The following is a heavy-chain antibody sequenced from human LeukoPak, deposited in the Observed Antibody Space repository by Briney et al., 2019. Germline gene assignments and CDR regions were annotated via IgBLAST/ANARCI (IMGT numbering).Heavy chain of an antibody. CDR2: ISSSSSYI. J-gene: IGHJ4*02. V-gene: IGHV3-21*01. CDR1: GFTFSSYS. CDR3: ARGPYCSGGSCYDY. D-gene: IGHD2-15*01. Sequence: GGSLRLSCAASGFTFSSYSMNWVRQAPGKGLEWVSSISSSSSYIYYADSVKGRFTISRDNAKNSLYLQINSLRAEDTAVYYCARGPYCSGGSCYDYWGQGTLVTVSS.